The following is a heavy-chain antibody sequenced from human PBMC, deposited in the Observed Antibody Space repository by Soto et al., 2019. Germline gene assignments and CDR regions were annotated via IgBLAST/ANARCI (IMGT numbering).Heavy chain of an antibody. CDR2: IRANDGAT. Sequence: EVQLVESGGGLVRPGDSLRLSCSASGFTFRNFDMSWVRQAPGKGLEWIASIRANDGATFYADSLKGQFSISRYNSKNTVFLQMTSLTAADTAFYSCTSLHFSGNFWAEGALVTVSS. D-gene: IGHD6-19*01. CDR3: TSLHFSGNF. CDR1: GFTFRNFD. J-gene: IGHJ4*02. V-gene: IGHV3-23*04.